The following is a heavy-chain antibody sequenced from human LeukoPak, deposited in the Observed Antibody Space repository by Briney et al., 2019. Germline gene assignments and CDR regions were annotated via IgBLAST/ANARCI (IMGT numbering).Heavy chain of an antibody. D-gene: IGHD3-3*01. Sequence: GGSLRLSCAASGFTFSSYAMSWVRQAPGKGLEWVSAISGSGGSTYYADSVKGRFTISRDNSKNTLYPQMNSLRAEDTAVYYCAKSDDFWSGYYVDYWGQGTLVTVSS. J-gene: IGHJ4*02. CDR1: GFTFSSYA. CDR3: AKSDDFWSGYYVDY. CDR2: ISGSGGST. V-gene: IGHV3-23*01.